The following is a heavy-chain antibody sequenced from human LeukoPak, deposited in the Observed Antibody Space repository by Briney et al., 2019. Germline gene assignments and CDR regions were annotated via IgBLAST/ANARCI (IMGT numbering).Heavy chain of an antibody. CDR3: AREEWKWLPLNYYYYGMDV. CDR1: GFTFSSYV. D-gene: IGHD3-22*01. V-gene: IGHV3-30*03. CDR2: ISYDGNNK. J-gene: IGHJ6*02. Sequence: SGGSLRLSCAASGFTFSSYVMHWVRQAPGKGLEWVAVISYDGNNKYYADSVKGRFTISRDNSKNTLYLQMNSLRAEDTAVYYCAREEWKWLPLNYYYYGMDVWGQGTTVTVSS.